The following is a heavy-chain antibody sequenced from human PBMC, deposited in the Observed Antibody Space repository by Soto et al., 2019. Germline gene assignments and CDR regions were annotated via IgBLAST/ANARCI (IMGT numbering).Heavy chain of an antibody. CDR3: AREDDGGDRDYYGLDV. D-gene: IGHD2-21*02. Sequence: TLSLTCTVSGGSINNHYWSWIRQPPGKGLEWLGYVHYNGITNYNPSFKSRVTMSVDTSKNQFSLQLSSVTAADTAMYYCAREDDGGDRDYYGLDVWGQGTTVTVSS. V-gene: IGHV4-59*11. CDR1: GGSINNHY. J-gene: IGHJ6*02. CDR2: VHYNGIT.